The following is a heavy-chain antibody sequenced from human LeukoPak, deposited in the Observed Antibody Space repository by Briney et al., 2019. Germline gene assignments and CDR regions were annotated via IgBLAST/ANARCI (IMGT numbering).Heavy chain of an antibody. Sequence: ASVKVSCKASGYTFTSYDINWVRQATGQGLEWMGWMNPNRGNTGYAQKFQGRVTMTRNTSISTAYMELRSLRSDDTAVYYCARGGLVTALVGHYWGQGTLVTVSS. J-gene: IGHJ4*02. CDR3: ARGGLVTALVGHY. CDR2: MNPNRGNT. V-gene: IGHV1-8*01. D-gene: IGHD2-21*02. CDR1: GYTFTSYD.